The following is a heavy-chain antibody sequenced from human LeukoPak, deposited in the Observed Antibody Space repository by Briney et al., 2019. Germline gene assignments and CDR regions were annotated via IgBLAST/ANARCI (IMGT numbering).Heavy chain of an antibody. CDR2: INHSGST. J-gene: IGHJ6*02. D-gene: IGHD1-14*01. Sequence: SETLSLTCAVYGGSFSGYYWSWIRQPPGKGLEWIGEINHSGSTNYNPSLKSRVTISVDTSKNQFSLKLSSVTAADTAVYYCARDTKPQYYGMDVWGQGTTVTVSS. CDR3: ARDTKPQYYGMDV. CDR1: GGSFSGYY. V-gene: IGHV4-34*01.